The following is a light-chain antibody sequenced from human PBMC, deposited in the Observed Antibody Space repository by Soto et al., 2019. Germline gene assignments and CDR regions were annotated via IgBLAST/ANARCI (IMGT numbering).Light chain of an antibody. V-gene: IGKV3-20*01. CDR2: GAS. Sequence: EIVLTQSPGTLSLSPGERATLSCRASQSVSSSYLAWYQQKPGQAPGLLIYGASSRATGIPDRFSGSGSGTDFTLTITRLEPEDFAMYYCQRYDSLRTFGQGTKV. J-gene: IGKJ1*01. CDR3: QRYDSLRT. CDR1: QSVSSSY.